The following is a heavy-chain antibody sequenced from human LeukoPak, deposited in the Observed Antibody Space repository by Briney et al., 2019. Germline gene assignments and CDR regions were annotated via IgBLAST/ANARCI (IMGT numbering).Heavy chain of an antibody. Sequence: GGSLRLSCAASGFTFSSYGMHWVRQAPGKGLEWVAVIWFDGSNKYYADSVKGRFTISRDNSKNTLYLQMNSLRAEDTAVYYCANDRTGRDNYFDYWGQGTLVTVSS. CDR1: GFTFSSYG. CDR2: IWFDGSNK. J-gene: IGHJ4*02. D-gene: IGHD3-10*01. V-gene: IGHV3-33*06. CDR3: ANDRTGRDNYFDY.